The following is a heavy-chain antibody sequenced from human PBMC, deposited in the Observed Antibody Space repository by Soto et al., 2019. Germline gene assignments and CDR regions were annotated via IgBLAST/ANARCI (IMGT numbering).Heavy chain of an antibody. D-gene: IGHD6-13*01. V-gene: IGHV1-69*06. CDR2: IIPIFGTA. CDR3: ARGTGIAAAYGN. CDR1: GGTFSSYA. Sequence: ASVKVSCKASGGTFSSYAISWVRQAPGQGLEWMGGIIPIFGTANYAQKFQGRVTITADKSTSTAYMELSSLRSEDTAVYYCARGTGIAAAYGNWGQGPLVTVSS. J-gene: IGHJ4*02.